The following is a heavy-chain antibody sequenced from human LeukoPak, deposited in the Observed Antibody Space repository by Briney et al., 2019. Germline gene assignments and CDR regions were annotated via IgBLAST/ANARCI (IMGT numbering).Heavy chain of an antibody. Sequence: SSETLSLTCAVYGGSFSGYYWSWIRQPPGKGLEWIGEINHSGSTNYNPSLKSRVTISVDTSKNQFSLKLSSVTAADTAVYYCARGYYGGNPLSDYWGQGTLVTVSS. D-gene: IGHD4-23*01. V-gene: IGHV4-34*01. CDR1: GGSFSGYY. CDR3: ARGYYGGNPLSDY. CDR2: INHSGST. J-gene: IGHJ4*02.